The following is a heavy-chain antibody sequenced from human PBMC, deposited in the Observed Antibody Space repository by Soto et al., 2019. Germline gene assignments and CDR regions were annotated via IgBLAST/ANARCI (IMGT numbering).Heavy chain of an antibody. CDR2: ISNSGGST. V-gene: IGHV3-23*01. D-gene: IGHD1-7*01. J-gene: IGHJ4*02. CDR3: AKNRHWNYGAPREFDS. Sequence: EVQLLESGGGLVQPWGSLSISCAASGFTFGNYAMNWVRQAPGKGLQWVSGISNSGGSTYYADSVKGRFTISRDNSNNTLYLQLNSVRAEDTALYYCAKNRHWNYGAPREFDSWGQGTLVTVSS. CDR1: GFTFGNYA.